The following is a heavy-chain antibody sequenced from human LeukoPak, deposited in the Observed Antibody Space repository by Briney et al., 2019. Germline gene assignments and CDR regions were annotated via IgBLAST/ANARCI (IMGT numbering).Heavy chain of an antibody. D-gene: IGHD6-19*01. J-gene: IGHJ4*02. CDR3: ATARYSSGWGHDY. CDR1: GGSFNSYV. V-gene: IGHV1-8*01. CDR2: MNPNSGNT. Sequence: ASVKVSCKASGGSFNSYVITWVRQATGQGLEWMGWMNPNSGNTGYAQKFQGRVTMTRNTSISTAYMELSSLRSEDTAVYYCATARYSSGWGHDYWGQGTLVTVSS.